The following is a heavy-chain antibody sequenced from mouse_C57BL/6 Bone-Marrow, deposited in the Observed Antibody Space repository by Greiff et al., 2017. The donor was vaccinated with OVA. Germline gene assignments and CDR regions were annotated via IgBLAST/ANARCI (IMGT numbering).Heavy chain of an antibody. CDR3: ARGGGGNYVNYFDY. D-gene: IGHD2-1*01. Sequence: DVKLVESGPGLAKPSQTLSLTCSVTGYSITSDYWNWLRKFPGNKLEYMGYISYSGSTYYNPSLKSRISITRDTSKNQYYLQLNSVTTEDTATYYCARGGGGNYVNYFDYWGQGTTLTVSS. CDR1: GYSITSDY. CDR2: ISYSGST. J-gene: IGHJ2*01. V-gene: IGHV3-8*01.